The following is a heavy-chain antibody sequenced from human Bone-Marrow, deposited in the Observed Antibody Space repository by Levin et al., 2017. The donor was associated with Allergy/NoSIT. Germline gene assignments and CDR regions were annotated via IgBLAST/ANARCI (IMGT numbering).Heavy chain of an antibody. CDR3: AREVLNNWFDP. CDR1: GGSFSGYY. CDR2: INHSGST. V-gene: IGHV4-34*01. J-gene: IGHJ5*02. D-gene: IGHD4/OR15-4a*01. Sequence: GSLRLSCAVYGGSFSGYYWSWIRQPPGKGLEWIGEINHSGSTNYNPSLKSRVTISVDTSKNQFSLKLSSVTAADTAVYYCAREVLNNWFDPWGQGTLVTVSS.